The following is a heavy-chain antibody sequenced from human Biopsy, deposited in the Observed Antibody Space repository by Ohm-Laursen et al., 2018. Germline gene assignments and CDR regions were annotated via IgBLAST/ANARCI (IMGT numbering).Heavy chain of an antibody. CDR3: ARGMRSSGWPYFDS. V-gene: IGHV4-61*01. D-gene: IGHD6-19*01. Sequence: TLSLTCTVSGDSVSSGSFYWTWIRQPPGQGLEYIGYIYDRGSTANYKPSLESRVTMSVDMPKNQFSLKLSSVTAADTAIYYCARGMRSSGWPYFDSWGQGTLVTVSS. CDR1: GDSVSSGSFY. J-gene: IGHJ4*02. CDR2: IYDRGSTA.